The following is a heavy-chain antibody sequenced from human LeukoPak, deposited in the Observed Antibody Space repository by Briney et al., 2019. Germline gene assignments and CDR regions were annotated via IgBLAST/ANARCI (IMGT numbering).Heavy chain of an antibody. CDR3: ARYLTYPAFFDY. CDR1: GFTFNDHY. V-gene: IGHV3-72*01. Sequence: GGSLRLSCAASGFTFNDHYMDWVRQAPGKGLEWVGRSRNKANSFSTEYAASVKGRFTISRDDSKNSLYLQMNSLNTEATAVYYCARYLTYPAFFDYWGQGILVTVSS. CDR2: SRNKANSFST. J-gene: IGHJ4*02. D-gene: IGHD2-2*01.